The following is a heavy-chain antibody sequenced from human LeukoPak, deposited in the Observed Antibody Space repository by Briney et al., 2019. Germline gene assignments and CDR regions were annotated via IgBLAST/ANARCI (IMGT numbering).Heavy chain of an antibody. CDR2: ISSSGSTI. CDR1: GFTFSDYY. J-gene: IGHJ4*02. Sequence: PGGSLRLSCAASGFTFSDYYMSWIRQAPGKGLEWVSYISSSGSTIYYAASVKGRFTISRDNAKNSLYLQMNSLRAEDTAVYYCARANWLLSWYFDYWGQGTLVTVSS. V-gene: IGHV3-11*01. D-gene: IGHD3-9*01. CDR3: ARANWLLSWYFDY.